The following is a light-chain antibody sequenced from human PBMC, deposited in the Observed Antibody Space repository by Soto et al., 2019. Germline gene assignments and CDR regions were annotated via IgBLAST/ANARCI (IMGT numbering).Light chain of an antibody. CDR1: QSSSSY. Sequence: DIQMTQSPSSLSASVGDRVTITCRASQSSSSYLTWYQQKPGKAPKLLIYAASSLQSGVPSRFSGSRSRTDFTLNISSLQPEDFATYYCQQSYSTPRFTCGPRTIVDIK. CDR3: QQSYSTPRFT. CDR2: AAS. J-gene: IGKJ3*01. V-gene: IGKV1-39*01.